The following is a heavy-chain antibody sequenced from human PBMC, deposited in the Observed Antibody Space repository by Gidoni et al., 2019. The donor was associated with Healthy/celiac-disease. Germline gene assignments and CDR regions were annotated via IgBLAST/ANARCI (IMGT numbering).Heavy chain of an antibody. CDR1: GGYISSSRYY. CDR3: ARPFPSYYDSSCYTNAGGAFDI. D-gene: IGHD3-22*01. V-gene: IGHV4-39*01. CDR2: IYYSGSS. Sequence: QLQLQESGPGLVKPSETLYLTCTVSGGYISSSRYYWGWIRQPPGKGREWIGSIYYSGSSYYNPSLQSRVTISLDTSKNQFSLKLSSATAADTAVYYCARPFPSYYDSSCYTNAGGAFDIWCQGTMVTVSS. J-gene: IGHJ3*02.